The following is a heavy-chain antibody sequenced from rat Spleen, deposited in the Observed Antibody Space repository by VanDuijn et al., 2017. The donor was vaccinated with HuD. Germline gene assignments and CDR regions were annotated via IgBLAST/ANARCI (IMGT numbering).Heavy chain of an antibody. CDR3: AKDDVYYGLPHWFAY. V-gene: IGHV5-31*01. CDR1: GFTFKSYW. D-gene: IGHD1-6*01. J-gene: IGHJ3*01. CDR2: ISYDGGST. Sequence: EVQLVESGGGLVQPGGSLKLSCVASGFTFKSYWMTWIRQAPGQGLEWVASISYDGGSTYYRDSVKGRFTISRDNAKSTLYLQMESLRSEDTATYYCAKDDVYYGLPHWFAYWGQGTLVTVSS.